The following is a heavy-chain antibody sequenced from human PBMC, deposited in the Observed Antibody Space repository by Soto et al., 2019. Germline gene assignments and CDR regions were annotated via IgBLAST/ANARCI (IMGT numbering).Heavy chain of an antibody. Sequence: QVQLVQSGGEVKKPGASVKVSCKASGYSFTDYGISWVRQAPGQGLEWMGWISGYSGNTNYAQKFQGRVTVTTDTSKNTGYIEGRGPKPCRPGVQYRSRDPGGATAGCGDWGQGTLVTVSS. CDR1: GYSFTDYG. CDR3: SRDPGGATAGCGD. D-gene: IGHD6-13*01. J-gene: IGHJ4*02. CDR2: ISGYSGNT. V-gene: IGHV1-18*01.